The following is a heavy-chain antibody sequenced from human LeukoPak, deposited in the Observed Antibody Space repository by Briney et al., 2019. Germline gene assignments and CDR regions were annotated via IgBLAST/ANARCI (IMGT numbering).Heavy chain of an antibody. J-gene: IGHJ4*02. V-gene: IGHV4-59*01. CDR1: GGSISSYY. Sequence: PSETLSLTCTVSGGSISSYYWSWIRQPPGKGLEWIGYIYYGGSTNYNPSLKSRVTISVDTSKNQFSLKLSSVTAADTAVYYCAMLPVVAATPFDYWGQGTLVTVSS. CDR2: IYYGGST. CDR3: AMLPVVAATPFDY. D-gene: IGHD2-15*01.